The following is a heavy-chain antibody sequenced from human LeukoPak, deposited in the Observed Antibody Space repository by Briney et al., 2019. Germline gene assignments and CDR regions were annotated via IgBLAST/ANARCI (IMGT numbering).Heavy chain of an antibody. D-gene: IGHD3-22*01. CDR1: GYSFTNFW. CDR2: VYPGDSDT. CDR3: ARAYYYYYDSSGYPDY. Sequence: GESLKISCKASGYSFTNFWIGWVRQMPGKGLEWMGIVYPGDSDTRYSPSFQGQVTISADKSTNTAYLQWSSLKASDTAMYYCARAYYYYYDSSGYPDYWGQGTLVTVSS. V-gene: IGHV5-51*01. J-gene: IGHJ4*02.